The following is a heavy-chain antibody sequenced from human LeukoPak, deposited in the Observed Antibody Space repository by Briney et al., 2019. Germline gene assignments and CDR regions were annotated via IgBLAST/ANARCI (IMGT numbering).Heavy chain of an antibody. J-gene: IGHJ6*02. D-gene: IGHD2-2*01. CDR1: GGSFSVYY. Sequence: SETLSLTCAVYGGSFSVYYWSWIRQPPGKGLEWIGEINHSGSTNYNPSLKSRVTISVDTSKNQFSLKLSSVTAADTAVYYCARASRDIVVVPAASNYYYYGMDVWGQGTTVTVSS. CDR2: INHSGST. CDR3: ARASRDIVVVPAASNYYYYGMDV. V-gene: IGHV4-34*01.